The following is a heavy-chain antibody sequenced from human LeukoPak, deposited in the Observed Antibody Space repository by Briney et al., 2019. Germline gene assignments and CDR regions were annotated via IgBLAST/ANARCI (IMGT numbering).Heavy chain of an antibody. D-gene: IGHD3-3*01. Sequence: PSETLSLTCTVSGGSISSGGYYWSWIRQHPGKGLEWIGYIYYSGSTYYNPSLKSRVTISVDTSKNQFSLKLSSVTAADTAVYYCARGGAYYDFWSGYSDGPGNIAYWGQGTLVTVSS. J-gene: IGHJ4*02. CDR2: IYYSGST. V-gene: IGHV4-31*03. CDR3: ARGGAYYDFWSGYSDGPGNIAY. CDR1: GGSISSGGYY.